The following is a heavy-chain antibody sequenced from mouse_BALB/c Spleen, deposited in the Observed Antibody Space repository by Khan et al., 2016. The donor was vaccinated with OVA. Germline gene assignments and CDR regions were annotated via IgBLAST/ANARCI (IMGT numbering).Heavy chain of an antibody. V-gene: IGHV1-7*01. D-gene: IGHD2-2*01. CDR1: GYTFTSYW. CDR3: ARGGYGSFAY. CDR2: INPSTVYT. J-gene: IGHJ3*01. Sequence: VQLQESGAELAKPGASVKMSCKASGYTFTSYWMHWVKQRPGQGLEWIGYINPSTVYTEYNQKFKDKATLTADKSSSTAYMQLRSLTSADSAVYYCARGGYGSFAYWGQGTLVTVSA.